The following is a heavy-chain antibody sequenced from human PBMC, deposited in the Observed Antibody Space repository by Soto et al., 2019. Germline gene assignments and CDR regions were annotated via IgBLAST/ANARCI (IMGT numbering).Heavy chain of an antibody. CDR3: VSIGFSGGGYLSYYYYGMDI. D-gene: IGHD5-12*01. CDR2: IYPDESDT. CDR1: GYSFTKYW. Sequence: VQLVQSGAEVKEPGESLKISCKGSGYSFTKYWIGWVRQMPGQGLEWMAIIYPDESDTRYSPSFQGQVIIPADKPISTAYLQWGSLKASDTAMYYCVSIGFSGGGYLSYYYYGMDIWGQGTTVTVSS. J-gene: IGHJ6*02. V-gene: IGHV5-51*04.